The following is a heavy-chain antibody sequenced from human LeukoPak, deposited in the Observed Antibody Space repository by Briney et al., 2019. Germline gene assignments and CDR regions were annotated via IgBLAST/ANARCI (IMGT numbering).Heavy chain of an antibody. J-gene: IGHJ3*02. CDR2: FDPEDGET. V-gene: IGHV1-24*01. Sequence: ASVTVSCKVSGYTLTELSMHWVRQAPGKGLEWMGGFDPEDGETIYAQKFQGRVTMTEDTSTDTAYMELSSLRSEDTAVYYCATAIPTPDCSSTSCYSGSLGAFDIWGQGTMVTVSA. D-gene: IGHD2-2*01. CDR1: GYTLTELS. CDR3: ATAIPTPDCSSTSCYSGSLGAFDI.